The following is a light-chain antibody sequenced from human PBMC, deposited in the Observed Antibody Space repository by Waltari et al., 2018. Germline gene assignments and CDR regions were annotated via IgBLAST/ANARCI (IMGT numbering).Light chain of an antibody. V-gene: IGKV3-15*01. CDR2: GAS. CDR1: QSVSSN. J-gene: IGKJ1*01. CDR3: QQYNNWPPSWT. Sequence: ELAMTQSPATLSVSPGERATLSCRSSQSVSSNLAWYQQEPGQAPRLLIHGASTRATGIPARFSGSGSGTEFTLTISSLQSEDFAVYYCQQYNNWPPSWTFGQGTKVEIK.